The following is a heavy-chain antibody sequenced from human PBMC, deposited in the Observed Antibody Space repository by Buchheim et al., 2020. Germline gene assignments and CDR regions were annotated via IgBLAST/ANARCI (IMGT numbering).Heavy chain of an antibody. CDR1: GFTFRSDW. Sequence: EVQLVESGGGSVQPGGSLRLSCTGFGFTFRSDWMDWVRQAPGKGLEWVANINQDGSERYYVESVRGRFTISRDKAKNAVFLQMDSLRAEDTAVYYCSRTLDDWGQGIL. CDR2: INQDGSER. V-gene: IGHV3-7*01. J-gene: IGHJ4*02. CDR3: SRTLDD.